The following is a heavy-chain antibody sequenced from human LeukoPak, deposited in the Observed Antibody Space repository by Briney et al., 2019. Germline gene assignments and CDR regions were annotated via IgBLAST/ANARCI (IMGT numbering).Heavy chain of an antibody. V-gene: IGHV4-61*08. CDR1: GGSISSGGYY. CDR3: ARGYYGSGSFDY. CDR2: IYYSGST. J-gene: IGHJ4*02. Sequence: SETLSLTCTVSGGSISSGGYYWSWIRQPPGKGLEWIGYIYYSGSTNYNPSLKSRATISVDTSKNQFSLRLNSVTPEDTAVYFCARGYYGSGSFDYWGQGTLVTVSS. D-gene: IGHD3-10*01.